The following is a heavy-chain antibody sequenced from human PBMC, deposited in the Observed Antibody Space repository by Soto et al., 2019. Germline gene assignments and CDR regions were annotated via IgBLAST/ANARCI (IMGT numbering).Heavy chain of an antibody. D-gene: IGHD6-25*01. CDR3: AKGGGHFYYYMDV. CDR2: IWYDGGDK. V-gene: IGHV3-33*06. CDR1: GFTFSSYG. J-gene: IGHJ6*03. Sequence: GGSLRLSCAASGFTFSSYGMHWVRQAPGKGLEWVAGIWYDGGDKYCADSVKGRFTISRDNSKNTLYLQMDSLRAEDTAVYYCAKGGGHFYYYMDVWGKGTTVTVSS.